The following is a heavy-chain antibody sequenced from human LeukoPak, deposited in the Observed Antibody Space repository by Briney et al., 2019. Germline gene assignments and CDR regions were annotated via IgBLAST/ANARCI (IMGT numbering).Heavy chain of an antibody. CDR2: IYYSGSP. V-gene: IGHV4-59*01. J-gene: IGHJ6*03. D-gene: IGHD2-15*01. CDR3: ARTVLAYMDV. Sequence: PSESLSPACTLSGPSISSYYSSCIRQPPGEWREWIGYIYYSGSPNYNPSLKSRVTISVDTSKNQSSLKLSSVTAADTAVYYCARTVLAYMDVWGKGTTVTVSS. CDR1: GPSISSYY.